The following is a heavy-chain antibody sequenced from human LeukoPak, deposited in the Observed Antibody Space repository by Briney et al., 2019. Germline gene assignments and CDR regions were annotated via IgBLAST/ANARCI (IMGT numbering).Heavy chain of an antibody. Sequence: SETLSLTCAVYGGSFTIYSWTWIRQPPGKSLEWVGEISPSGNTQYNPSLKSRVTISLDASKSQFYLKLNSVTAADTAVYYCARRVRSADYRLDYWGQGTLVTVSS. CDR3: ARRVRSADYRLDY. CDR1: GGSFTIYS. CDR2: ISPSGNT. J-gene: IGHJ4*02. V-gene: IGHV4-34*01. D-gene: IGHD4-11*01.